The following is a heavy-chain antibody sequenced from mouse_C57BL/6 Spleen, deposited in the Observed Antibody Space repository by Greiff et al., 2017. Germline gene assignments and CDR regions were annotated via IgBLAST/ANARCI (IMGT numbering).Heavy chain of an antibody. V-gene: IGHV3-6*01. CDR3: ARDYVFDY. Sequence: LMESGPGLVKPSQSLSLTCSVTGYSITSGYYWNWIRQFPGNKLEWMGYISYDGSNNYNPSLKNRISITRDTSKNQFFLKLNSVTTEDTATYYCARDYVFDYWGQGTTLTVSS. J-gene: IGHJ2*01. CDR1: GYSITSGYY. CDR2: ISYDGSN. D-gene: IGHD2-12*01.